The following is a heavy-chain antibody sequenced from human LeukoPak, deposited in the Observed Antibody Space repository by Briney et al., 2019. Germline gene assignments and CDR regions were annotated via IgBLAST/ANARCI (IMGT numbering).Heavy chain of an antibody. Sequence: PGRSLRLSCAPSAFTLSSYEMNWVRQAPGGGLGWVSYISTGGSTIYYADSVKGRFTTSRDNAKNSLYLQMNSLRAEDTAVYYCARWGGTTMDPRSPWGQGTLVTVSS. CDR2: ISTGGSTI. J-gene: IGHJ5*02. CDR3: ARWGGTTMDPRSP. V-gene: IGHV3-48*03. D-gene: IGHD1-1*01. CDR1: AFTLSSYE.